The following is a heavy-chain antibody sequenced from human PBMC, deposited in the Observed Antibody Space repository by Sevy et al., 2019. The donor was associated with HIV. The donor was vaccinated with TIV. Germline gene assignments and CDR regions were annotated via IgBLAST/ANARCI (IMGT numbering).Heavy chain of an antibody. V-gene: IGHV3-15*01. CDR1: GFTFSNAW. CDR3: TAGVGTSDFDY. D-gene: IGHD1-26*01. CDR2: IKSKTDGGTR. J-gene: IGHJ4*03. Sequence: GGSLRLSCVASGFTFSNAWMSWVRQAPGKGLEWVGRIKSKTDGGTRDFAAPVKGRFAIERDDSKNTVSLQMDSLKTEDTALYYCTAGVGTSDFDYWGQGILVTVSS.